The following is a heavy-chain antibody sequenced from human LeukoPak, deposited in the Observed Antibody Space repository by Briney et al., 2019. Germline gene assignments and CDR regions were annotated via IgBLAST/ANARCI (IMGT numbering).Heavy chain of an antibody. D-gene: IGHD3-16*01. J-gene: IGHJ6*02. CDR2: MNPNSGNT. CDR3: ARVNSPDYGYYYYYGMDV. CDR1: GYTFTSYV. V-gene: IGHV1-8*01. Sequence: ASVKVSCKASGYTFTSYVINWVRQATGQGREWMGWMNPNSGNTGYAQKFQGRVTMTRNTSISTAHMELSSLRSEDTAVYYCARVNSPDYGYYYYYGMDVWGQGTTVTVSS.